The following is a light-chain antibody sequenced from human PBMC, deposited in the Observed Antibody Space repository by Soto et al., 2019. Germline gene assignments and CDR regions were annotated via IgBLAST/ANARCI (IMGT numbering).Light chain of an antibody. CDR2: DNH. J-gene: IGLJ3*02. CDR1: SSNIGNNY. V-gene: IGLV1-51*01. CDR3: GTWDSSLRAWV. Sequence: QSVLTQPPSVSAAPGQKVTISFSGSSSNIGNNYVSWYQPLPGTAPKLLISDNHKRPSGIPYRFSGSKSVTSATLGITGLKAVDESDKYCGTWDSSLRAWVFGGATQLSVL.